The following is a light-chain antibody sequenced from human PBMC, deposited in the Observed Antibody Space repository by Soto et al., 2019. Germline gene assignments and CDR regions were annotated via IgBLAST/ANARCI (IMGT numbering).Light chain of an antibody. CDR1: QTIHTN. CDR2: GAS. Sequence: ETVMTQSPATLSVSSGDRVTLSCRASQTIHTNLAWFQQKPGQAPKLLIYGASTRDTGVPARFTGSGSGTEFTLTISSLQSEDFAVYFCQQYNNWPPWTFGQGTKVEI. CDR3: QQYNNWPPWT. J-gene: IGKJ1*01. V-gene: IGKV3-15*01.